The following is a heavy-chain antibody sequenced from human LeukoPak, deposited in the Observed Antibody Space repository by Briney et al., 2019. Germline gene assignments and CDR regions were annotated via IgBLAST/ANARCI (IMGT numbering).Heavy chain of an antibody. CDR1: GYTFTSYG. CDR3: ASSNLQGPQSLWELLPVY. Sequence: ASVKVSCKASGYTFTSYGISWVRQAPGQGLEWMGWINPNSGGTNYAQKFQGWVTMTRDTSISSAYMELSRLRSDDTAVYYCASSNLQGPQSLWELLPVYWGQGTLVTVSS. J-gene: IGHJ4*02. V-gene: IGHV1-2*04. D-gene: IGHD1-26*01. CDR2: INPNSGGT.